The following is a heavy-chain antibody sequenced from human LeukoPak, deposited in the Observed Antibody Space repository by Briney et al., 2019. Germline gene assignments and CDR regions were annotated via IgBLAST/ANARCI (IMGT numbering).Heavy chain of an antibody. CDR1: GFNYGSYV. V-gene: IGHV3-23*01. CDR3: AKGAVVIKFLFDS. J-gene: IGHJ4*02. Sequence: GGPLRLSCAASGFNYGSYVMSWVRQAPGKGLEWVSSMTGSGMSTYYAASVKGRFTISRDNSKNMLYLQMNSLRAEDTAVYYCAKGAVVIKFLFDSWGQGTLVTVSS. D-gene: IGHD4-23*01. CDR2: MTGSGMST.